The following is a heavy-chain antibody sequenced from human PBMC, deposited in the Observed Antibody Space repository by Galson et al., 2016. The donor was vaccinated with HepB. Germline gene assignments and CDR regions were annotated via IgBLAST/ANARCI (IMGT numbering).Heavy chain of an antibody. CDR3: ARIGYDNNGYFPDF. J-gene: IGHJ4*02. V-gene: IGHV1-18*01. CDR2: ITDYNGNT. Sequence: SVKVSCKASGYTFTSFTIGWVRQAPGQGLEWMGWITDYNGNTTYAQKLQGRVTMTTDTSTSTAYMQLRSLRTDDTAVYYCARIGYDNNGYFPDFWGQGTPVTVSS. CDR1: GYTFTSFT. D-gene: IGHD3-22*01.